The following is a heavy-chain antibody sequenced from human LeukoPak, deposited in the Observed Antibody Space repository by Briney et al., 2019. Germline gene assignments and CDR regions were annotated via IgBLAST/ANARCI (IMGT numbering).Heavy chain of an antibody. Sequence: PRRSLRLSCPPSGFTVSSDYMGWVRQAPGKGLEWVSVIYSGGSTSYADCVKGRFNISSDNSKNTLYLQMNSLRAEDTAVYYCAREGIARMGSGGSCYGYWGQGTLVTVSS. CDR3: AREGIARMGSGGSCYGY. CDR2: IYSGGST. J-gene: IGHJ4*02. V-gene: IGHV3-66*01. CDR1: GFTVSSDY. D-gene: IGHD2-15*01.